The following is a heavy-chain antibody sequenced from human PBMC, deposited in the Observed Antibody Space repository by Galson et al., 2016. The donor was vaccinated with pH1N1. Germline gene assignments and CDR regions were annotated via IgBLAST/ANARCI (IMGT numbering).Heavy chain of an antibody. D-gene: IGHD5-24*01. CDR1: GFTFNRYW. V-gene: IGHV3-7*01. CDR2: IKEDGSAE. J-gene: IGHJ4*02. CDR3: ARFNDGA. Sequence: SLRLSCAASGFTFNRYWMHWVRQAPGKGLEWVANIKEDGSAEYYVDSVKGRFTISRDNARDSLYLQMNSLRAEDTAVYYCARFNDGAWGQGTLVSVSS.